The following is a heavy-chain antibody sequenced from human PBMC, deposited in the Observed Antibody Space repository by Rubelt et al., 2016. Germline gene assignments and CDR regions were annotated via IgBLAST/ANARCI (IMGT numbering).Heavy chain of an antibody. Sequence: MGWINPNSGGTNYAQKFQGRVTMTRDTSISTAYMELSRLRSDDTAVYYCARDFHIVVVPAARRWFDPWGQGTLVTVSS. CDR2: INPNSGGT. CDR3: ARDFHIVVVPAARRWFDP. D-gene: IGHD2-2*01. V-gene: IGHV1-2*02. J-gene: IGHJ5*02.